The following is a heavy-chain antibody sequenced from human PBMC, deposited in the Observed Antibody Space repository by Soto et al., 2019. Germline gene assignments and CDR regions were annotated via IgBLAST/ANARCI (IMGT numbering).Heavy chain of an antibody. D-gene: IGHD3-3*01. V-gene: IGHV1-8*02. CDR1: GYIFTGYY. CDR2: MNPNSGNT. Sequence: ASVKVSCKASGYIFTGYYIQWVRQAPGQGLEWMGWMNPNSGNTGYAQKFQGRVTMTRNTSISTAYMELSSLRSEDTAVYYCATNYDFWSGPIPYWGQGTLVTVSS. J-gene: IGHJ4*02. CDR3: ATNYDFWSGPIPY.